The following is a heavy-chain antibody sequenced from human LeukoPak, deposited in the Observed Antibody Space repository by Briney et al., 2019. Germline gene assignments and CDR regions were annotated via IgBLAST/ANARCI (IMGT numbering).Heavy chain of an antibody. CDR3: ARVDY. Sequence: GGSLRLSWAASGFTFSSYAMHWVRQAPGKGLEWVAVISYDGSNKYYADSVKGRFTISRDNSKNTLYLQMNSLRAEDTAVYYCARVDYWGQGTLVTVSS. CDR2: ISYDGSNK. CDR1: GFTFSSYA. J-gene: IGHJ4*02. V-gene: IGHV3-30*04.